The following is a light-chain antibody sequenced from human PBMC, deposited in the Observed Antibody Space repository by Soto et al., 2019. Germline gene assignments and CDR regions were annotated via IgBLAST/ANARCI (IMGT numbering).Light chain of an antibody. V-gene: IGKV4-1*01. J-gene: IGKJ4*02. CDR1: QSVLYSSNNKDY. CDR2: WAS. Sequence: DIVMTQSPASLAVSLGERATINCKSSQSVLYSSNNKDYLAWYQQRPGQPPKLLIYWASTRESGGPDRFSGSGSGTDFALAISSLQAEDVAVYYCQQYYRSPLTFGGGTKVEIK. CDR3: QQYYRSPLT.